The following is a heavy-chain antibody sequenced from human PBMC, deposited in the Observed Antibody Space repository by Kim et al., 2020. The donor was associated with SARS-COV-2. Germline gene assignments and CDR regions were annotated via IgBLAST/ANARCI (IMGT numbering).Heavy chain of an antibody. CDR1: GGTFSSYA. D-gene: IGHD3-10*01. V-gene: IGHV1-69*04. CDR2: IIPILGIA. Sequence: SVKVSCKASGGTFSSYAISWVRQAPGQGLEWMGRIIPILGIANYAQKFQGRVTITADKSTSTAYMELSSLRSEDTAVYYCATAAPMVRGVIPGMDVWGQGNTVTGSS. J-gene: IGHJ6*02. CDR3: ATAAPMVRGVIPGMDV.